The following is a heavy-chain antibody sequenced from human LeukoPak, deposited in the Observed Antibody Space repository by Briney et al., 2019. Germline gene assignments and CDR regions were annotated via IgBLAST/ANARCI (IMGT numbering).Heavy chain of an antibody. CDR2: IYYSGST. J-gene: IGHJ6*03. Sequence: PSETQSLTCTVSGGSISSYYWSWIRQPPGKGLEWIGYIYYSGSTNYNPSLKSRVTISVDTSKNQFSLKLSSVTAADTAVYYCARARITMVRGAPAYMDVWGKGTTVTVSS. CDR3: ARARITMVRGAPAYMDV. CDR1: GGSISSYY. D-gene: IGHD3-10*01. V-gene: IGHV4-59*01.